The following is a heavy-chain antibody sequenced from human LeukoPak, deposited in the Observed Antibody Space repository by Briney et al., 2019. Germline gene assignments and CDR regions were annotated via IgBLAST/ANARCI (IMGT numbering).Heavy chain of an antibody. V-gene: IGHV4-59*01. Sequence: PSETLSLTCTVSGGSIGSYYWSWIRQPPGKGLEWIGYIYYSGSTNYNPSLKSRVTISVDTSKNQFSLKLSSVTAADTAVYYCARAGYDYIWGSYRWGYYYYYYMDVWGKGTTVTVSS. CDR2: IYYSGST. CDR1: GGSIGSYY. CDR3: ARAGYDYIWGSYRWGYYYYYYMDV. D-gene: IGHD3-16*02. J-gene: IGHJ6*03.